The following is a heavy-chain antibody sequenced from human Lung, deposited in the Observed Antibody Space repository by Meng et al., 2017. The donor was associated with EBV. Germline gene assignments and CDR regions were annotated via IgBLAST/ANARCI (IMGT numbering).Heavy chain of an antibody. V-gene: IGHV6-1*01. CDR3: ARDGGSYYRELIS. D-gene: IGHD1-26*01. CDR1: GDSVSSNSAA. Sequence: QVQLQQSGPGLVKPSQXLSPTCAISGDSVSSNSAAWNWIRQSPSRGLEWLGRTYYRSKWYNDYAVSVKSRISINSDTSKNQFSLQLNSVTPEDTAVYYCARDGGSYYRELISWGQGTLVTVSS. CDR2: TYYRSKWYN. J-gene: IGHJ4*02.